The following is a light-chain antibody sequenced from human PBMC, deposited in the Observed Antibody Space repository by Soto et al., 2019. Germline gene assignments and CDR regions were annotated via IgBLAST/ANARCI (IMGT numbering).Light chain of an antibody. CDR1: QSVLYSSNNRDS. Sequence: DIVMTQCPDSLSVSLGERATSNCKSSQSVLYSSNNRDSLAWYQQKPGLPPKLLIYWASIRASGVPDRFSGGGSGTDFTLTISSLQAEDVAVYYCQQYYSTMYTFGQGTKVDIK. J-gene: IGKJ2*01. V-gene: IGKV4-1*01. CDR2: WAS. CDR3: QQYYSTMYT.